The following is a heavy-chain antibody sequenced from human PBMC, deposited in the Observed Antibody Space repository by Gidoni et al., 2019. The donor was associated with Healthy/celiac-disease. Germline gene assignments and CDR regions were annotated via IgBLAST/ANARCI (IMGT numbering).Heavy chain of an antibody. J-gene: IGHJ4*02. CDR1: GFTFSSYA. CDR2: ISGSGGST. D-gene: IGHD4-4*01. V-gene: IGHV3-23*01. Sequence: EVQLLESGGGLVQPGGSLRFSCSASGFTFSSYAFRWVRQAPGKGLEWVSAISGSGGSTYYADSVKGRFTISRDNSKNTLYLQMNSLRAEDTAVYYCAKDFRRGATVTPFDYWGQGTLVTVSS. CDR3: AKDFRRGATVTPFDY.